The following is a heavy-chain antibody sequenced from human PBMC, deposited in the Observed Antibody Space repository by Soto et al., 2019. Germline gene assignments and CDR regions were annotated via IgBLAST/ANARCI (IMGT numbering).Heavy chain of an antibody. J-gene: IGHJ6*03. CDR3: ARDTENQYYDFWSGFYPYYYYMDV. CDR1: GYTFTGYY. V-gene: IGHV1-18*04. D-gene: IGHD3-3*01. Sequence: ASVKVSCKASGYTFTGYYMHWVRQAPGQGLEWMGWINAYNGDTNYAQKLQGRVTMTTDTSTSTAYMELRSLRSDDTAVYYCARDTENQYYDFWSGFYPYYYYMDVWGKGTTVTVSS. CDR2: INAYNGDT.